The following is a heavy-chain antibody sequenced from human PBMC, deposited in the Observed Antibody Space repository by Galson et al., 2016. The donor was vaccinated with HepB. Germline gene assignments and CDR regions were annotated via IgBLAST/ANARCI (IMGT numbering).Heavy chain of an antibody. CDR2: INQDGSEK. Sequence: SLRLSCAASGFTFGSYWMSWFRQAPGKGLELAANINQDGSEKSYVDSAKGRFTISRDNAKNPLYLQMNSLRAEDTAVYFCARDPGYSAFDIWGQGTMVTVSS. CDR3: ARDPGYSAFDI. D-gene: IGHD5-12*01. V-gene: IGHV3-7*04. J-gene: IGHJ3*02. CDR1: GFTFGSYW.